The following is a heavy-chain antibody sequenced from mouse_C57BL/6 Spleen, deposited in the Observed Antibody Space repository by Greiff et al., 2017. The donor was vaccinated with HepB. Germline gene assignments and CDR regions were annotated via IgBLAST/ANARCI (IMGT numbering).Heavy chain of an antibody. D-gene: IGHD2-12*01. J-gene: IGHJ1*03. CDR1: GFTFSSYA. Sequence: EVQLVESGGGLVKPGGSLKLSCAASGFTFSSYAMSWVRQTPEKRLEWVATISDGGSYTYYPDNVKGRFTISRDNAKNNLYLQMSHLRSEDTAMYYCARITTIDHWYFEVWGTGTTVT. CDR3: ARITTIDHWYFEV. V-gene: IGHV5-4*01. CDR2: ISDGGSYT.